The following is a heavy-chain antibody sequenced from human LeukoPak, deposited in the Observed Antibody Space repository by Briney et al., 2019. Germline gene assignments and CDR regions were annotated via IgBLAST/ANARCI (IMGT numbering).Heavy chain of an antibody. CDR3: ARLGDCSGGSCHESHAFDI. D-gene: IGHD2-15*01. V-gene: IGHV4-4*07. J-gene: IGHJ3*02. CDR1: GGSISSYY. CDR2: IYTSGST. Sequence: SETLSLTCTVSGGSISSYYWSWIRQPAGKGLEWIGRIYTSGSTNYNPSLKSRVTMSVDTSKNQFSLKLSSVTAADTAVYYCARLGDCSGGSCHESHAFDIWGQGTMVTVSS.